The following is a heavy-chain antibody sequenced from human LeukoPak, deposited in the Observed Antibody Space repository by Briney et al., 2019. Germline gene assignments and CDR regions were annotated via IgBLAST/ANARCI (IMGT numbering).Heavy chain of an antibody. Sequence: GGSLRLSCVVSGFTFTNAWMNWVRQTPGKGLEWVGRIKSKADGETIDYAAPVKGRFTFSRDDSKNMLYLQMNSLKSEDTAVYYCSTLTSRGLSDSWGQGTLVTVSS. CDR2: IKSKADGETI. D-gene: IGHD1-20*01. CDR3: STLTSRGLSDS. V-gene: IGHV3-15*01. CDR1: GFTFTNAW. J-gene: IGHJ4*02.